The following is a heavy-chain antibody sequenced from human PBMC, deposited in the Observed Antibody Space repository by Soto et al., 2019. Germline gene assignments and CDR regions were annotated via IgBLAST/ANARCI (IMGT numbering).Heavy chain of an antibody. CDR1: GGSISSYY. D-gene: IGHD2-2*01. CDR2: IYYSGST. CDR3: ARERKAAAIDY. J-gene: IGHJ4*02. Sequence: PSETLSLTCTVSGGSISSYYWSWIRQPPGKGLEWIGYIYYSGSTNYNPSLKSRVTISVDTSKNQFSLKLSSVTAADTAVYYCARERKAAAIDYWGQGTLVTVSS. V-gene: IGHV4-59*01.